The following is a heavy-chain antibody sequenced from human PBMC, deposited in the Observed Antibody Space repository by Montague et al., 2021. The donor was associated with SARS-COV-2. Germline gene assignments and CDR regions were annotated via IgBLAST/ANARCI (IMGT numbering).Heavy chain of an antibody. Sequence: SETLSLTCTVSGGSISSSSYYWGWIRQPPGKGLEWIGSIYYSGSTYYNPSLKSRVTISVDTSKNQFSLKLSSVTAADTAVYYCAIEVGAMVFYYGMDVWGQGNTVTVSS. CDR2: IYYSGST. CDR1: GGSISSSSYY. J-gene: IGHJ6*02. D-gene: IGHD1-26*01. CDR3: AIEVGAMVFYYGMDV. V-gene: IGHV4-39*01.